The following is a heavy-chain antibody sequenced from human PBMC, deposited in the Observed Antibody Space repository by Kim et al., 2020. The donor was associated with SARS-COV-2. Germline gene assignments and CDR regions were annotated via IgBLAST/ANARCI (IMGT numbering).Heavy chain of an antibody. CDR1: GYNFIRYD. CDR2: INPNNGDK. CDR3: ARALRCSDIRCYSFYYHGMDV. V-gene: IGHV1-18*01. Sequence: ASVKVSCKASGYNFIRYDMNWVRQAPGQGLQWIGWINPNNGDKKSLRSLRGRVTMTTDTSTNTAYMELRSLRFDDTAVYYCARALRCSDIRCYSFYYHGMDVWGQGTTVTVAS. J-gene: IGHJ6*02. D-gene: IGHD2-15*01.